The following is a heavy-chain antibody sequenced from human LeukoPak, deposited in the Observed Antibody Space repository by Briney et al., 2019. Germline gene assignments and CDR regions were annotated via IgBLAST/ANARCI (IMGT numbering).Heavy chain of an antibody. CDR1: GLNFDDSA. CDR2: ISADGGST. Sequence: GGSLRLSCVAAGLNFDDSATHWVRQAPGKGLEWVSLISADGGSTFSADSVKGRFSISRDNSKNSLYLQMNSLRSEDTAMYYCAKESGKFDYWDQGTLVAVSS. V-gene: IGHV3-43*02. J-gene: IGHJ4*02. CDR3: AKESGKFDY.